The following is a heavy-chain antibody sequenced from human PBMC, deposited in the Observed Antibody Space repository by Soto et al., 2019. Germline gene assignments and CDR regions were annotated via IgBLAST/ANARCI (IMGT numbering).Heavy chain of an antibody. CDR2: IYYSGST. CDR1: GGPISSYY. D-gene: IGHD6-25*01. V-gene: IGHV4-59*01. Sequence: ETLSLTCTVSGGPISSYYWSWIRQPPGKGLEWIGYIYYSGSTNYNPSLKSRVTISVDTSKNQFSLKLSSVTAADTAVYYCARRQRYYGMDVWGQGTTVTVSS. J-gene: IGHJ6*02. CDR3: ARRQRYYGMDV.